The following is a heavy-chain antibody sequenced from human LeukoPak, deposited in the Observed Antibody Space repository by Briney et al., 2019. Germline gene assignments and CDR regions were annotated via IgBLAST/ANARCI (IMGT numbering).Heavy chain of an antibody. CDR1: GFTFSNSA. CDR3: AKGIYSSGWSYFDY. J-gene: IGHJ4*01. CDR2: LSGSGITT. V-gene: IGHV3-23*01. Sequence: GGSLRLSCAASGFTFSNSAMSWVRQAPGKGLEWVSTLSGSGITTYYADSVKGWFTISRDDSKNTLYLQMNSLRAEDTAVYYCAKGIYSSGWSYFDYWGHGTLVTVSS. D-gene: IGHD6-19*01.